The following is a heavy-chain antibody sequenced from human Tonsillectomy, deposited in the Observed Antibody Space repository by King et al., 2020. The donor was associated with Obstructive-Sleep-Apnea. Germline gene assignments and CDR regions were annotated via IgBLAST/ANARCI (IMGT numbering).Heavy chain of an antibody. CDR1: GYTFTRYG. CDR3: ARAGSCSSISCYDYYYYGMDV. D-gene: IGHD2-2*01. Sequence: QLVQSGAEMKKPGASVKVSCKASGYTFTRYGISWVRQAPGQGFEWMGWISVYNGNTSYAQKLQGRVTMTTDTSTTTAYMELRSLRSDDTAVYYCARAGSCSSISCYDYYYYGMDVWGQGTTVTVSS. J-gene: IGHJ6*02. CDR2: ISVYNGNT. V-gene: IGHV1-18*01.